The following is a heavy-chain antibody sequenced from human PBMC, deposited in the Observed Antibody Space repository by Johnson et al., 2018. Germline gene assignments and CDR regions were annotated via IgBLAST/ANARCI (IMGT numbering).Heavy chain of an antibody. D-gene: IGHD6-19*01. V-gene: IGHV3-30*03. CDR2: KSHDGISK. CDR1: GSIFSGYV. CDR3: AREGYSSGRAGIVDM. Sequence: VQLLETGGGVVQPGRSLRLSCAASGSIFSGYVMHWVRQAPGKGLEWVALKSHDGISKQYGDSVKDRFTISRDDSKNTLYLEMNSRRVEDAAVYYWAREGYSSGRAGIVDMWGQGTMVTVSS. J-gene: IGHJ3*02.